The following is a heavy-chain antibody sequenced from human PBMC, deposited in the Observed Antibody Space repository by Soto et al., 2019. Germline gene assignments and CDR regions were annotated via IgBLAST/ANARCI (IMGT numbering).Heavy chain of an antibody. V-gene: IGHV4-59*01. CDR3: ARTVVVPAAHLNWFDP. CDR1: GGSISSYY. D-gene: IGHD2-2*01. Sequence: QVQLQESGPGLVKPSETLSLTCTVSGGSISSYYWSWIRQPPGKGLEWIGYIYYSGSTNYNPSLKIRVTISVDTSKNQFSLKLSSVTAADTAVYYCARTVVVPAAHLNWFDPWGQGTLVTVSS. CDR2: IYYSGST. J-gene: IGHJ5*02.